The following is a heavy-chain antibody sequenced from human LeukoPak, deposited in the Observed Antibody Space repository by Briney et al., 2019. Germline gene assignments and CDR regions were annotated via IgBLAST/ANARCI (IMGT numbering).Heavy chain of an antibody. CDR1: GYTFTGYY. CDR2: INPNSGGT. Sequence: ASVKVSCKASGYTFTGYYMHWVRQAPGQGLEWMGWINPNSGGTNYAQKFQGRVTMTRDTSISTAYMELSRLRSDDTAVYYCASQNRRTTNTIVRGPRYYYYMDVWGEGTAVTVSS. V-gene: IGHV1-2*02. D-gene: IGHD3-10*01. CDR3: ASQNRRTTNTIVRGPRYYYYMDV. J-gene: IGHJ6*03.